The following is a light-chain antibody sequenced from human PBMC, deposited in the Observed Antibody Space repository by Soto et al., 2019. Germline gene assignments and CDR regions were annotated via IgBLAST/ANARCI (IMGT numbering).Light chain of an antibody. J-gene: IGKJ4*01. CDR3: QQGHSAPLT. CDR2: AAS. Sequence: DIQMTQSPSSLSASVGDRVTITCRASQTISRNLNWYQQKPGKAPDLLIFAASNLQSGVPSRFSGSGSGADFTLTISSLQPEDFATYYCQQGHSAPLTFGGGTK. V-gene: IGKV1-39*01. CDR1: QTISRN.